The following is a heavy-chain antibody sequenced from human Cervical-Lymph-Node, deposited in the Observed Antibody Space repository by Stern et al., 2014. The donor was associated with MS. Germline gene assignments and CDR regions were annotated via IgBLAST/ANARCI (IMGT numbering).Heavy chain of an antibody. CDR2: IYLDADN. J-gene: IGHJ4*02. CDR1: GFSLSTTGEA. V-gene: IGHV2-5*02. Sequence: ESGPTLVKPTQTLTLTCTFSGFSLSTTGEAVGWIRQPPGKALEWLAVIYLDADNRYSQSLENRLTITKDTSKNEVVLTLTNLDPVDTATYYCAHSDETSGYYADWGQGTLVTVSS. CDR3: AHSDETSGYYAD. D-gene: IGHD3-22*01.